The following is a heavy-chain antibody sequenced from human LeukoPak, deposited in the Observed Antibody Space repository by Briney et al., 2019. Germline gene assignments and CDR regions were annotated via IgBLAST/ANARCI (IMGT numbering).Heavy chain of an antibody. J-gene: IGHJ4*02. V-gene: IGHV3-30*02. CDR2: IRYDGSNK. CDR3: AKDLSRIAARPIDY. Sequence: GGSLRLSCAASGFTFSSYGMHWVRQAPGKGLEWVAFIRYDGSNKYYADSVKGRFTISRDNSKNTLYLQMNSLRAEDTAVYYCAKDLSRIAARPIDYWGQGTLVTVSS. CDR1: GFTFSSYG. D-gene: IGHD6-6*01.